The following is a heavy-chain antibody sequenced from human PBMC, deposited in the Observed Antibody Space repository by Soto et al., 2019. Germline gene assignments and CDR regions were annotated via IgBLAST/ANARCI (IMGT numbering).Heavy chain of an antibody. V-gene: IGHV4-34*01. Sequence: PSETLSLTCAVYGETFSGYIWTWIRQPPGKGLEWIGYIYYSGSANYNPSLKSRVTISVDTSKNQFSLKLSSVTAADTAVYYCARSDGRYWGQGTLVTVSS. CDR3: ARSDGRY. CDR2: IYYSGSA. CDR1: GETFSGYI. J-gene: IGHJ4*02.